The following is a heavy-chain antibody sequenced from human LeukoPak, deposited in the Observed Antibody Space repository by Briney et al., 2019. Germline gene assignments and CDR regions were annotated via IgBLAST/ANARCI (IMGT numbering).Heavy chain of an antibody. V-gene: IGHV3-21*04. D-gene: IGHD2-2*01. CDR1: GFTFSSYI. CDR3: ATVVVPGYYYYYGMDV. CDR2: ISSSSSYI. Sequence: GGSLRLSCAASGFTFSSYIMNWVRQAPGKGLEWVSSISSSSSYIYYADSVKGRFTISRDNAKNSLYLQMNSLRAEDTAVYYCATVVVPGYYYYYGMDVWGQGTTVTVSS. J-gene: IGHJ6*02.